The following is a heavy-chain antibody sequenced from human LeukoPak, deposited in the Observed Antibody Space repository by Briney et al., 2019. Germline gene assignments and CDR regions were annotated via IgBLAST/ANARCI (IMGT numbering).Heavy chain of an antibody. CDR1: GGSISRYY. J-gene: IGHJ2*01. CDR3: ATQTDWYFDL. CDR2: IYTSGST. V-gene: IGHV4-4*07. Sequence: SETLSLTCTLSGGSISRYYWSWIRQPAGKGREWIGRIYTSGSTNYNPSLKSRITMSVDTSKNQFSLKLSSVAAADTAVYYCATQTDWYFDLWGRGTLVTVSS. D-gene: IGHD2-21*02.